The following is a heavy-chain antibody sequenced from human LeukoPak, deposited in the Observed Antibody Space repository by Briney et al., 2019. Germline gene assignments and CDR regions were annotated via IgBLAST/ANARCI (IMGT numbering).Heavy chain of an antibody. J-gene: IGHJ4*02. D-gene: IGHD6-13*01. Sequence: PSETLSLTCTVSGGSISSGGYYWSWIRQHPGKGLEWIGYIYYSGSTYYNPSLKSRVTISVDTSKNQFSLKLSSVTAADTAVCYCARGDSSSWYYFDYWGQGTLVTVSS. CDR2: IYYSGST. CDR3: ARGDSSSWYYFDY. CDR1: GGSISSGGYY. V-gene: IGHV4-31*03.